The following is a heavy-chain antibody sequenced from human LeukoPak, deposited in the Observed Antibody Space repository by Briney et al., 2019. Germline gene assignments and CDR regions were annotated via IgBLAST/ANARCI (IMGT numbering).Heavy chain of an antibody. D-gene: IGHD6-19*01. CDR1: VRSISSVGYY. CDR3: ESREGVRAGYFDD. CDR2: IKCSGTS. J-gene: IGHJ4*02. V-gene: IGHV4-31*01. Sequence: SHALSLTCTFSVRSISSVGYYWSWIRQHPGKGLEWSWYIKCSGTSYYNPSIESQVTISVDTSKNQFSLKLSCVIAADTAVYYCESREGVRAGYFDDWGEGTLVSVFS.